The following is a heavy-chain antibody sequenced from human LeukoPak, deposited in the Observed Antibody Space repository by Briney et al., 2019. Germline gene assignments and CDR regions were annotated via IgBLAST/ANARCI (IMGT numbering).Heavy chain of an antibody. Sequence: SETLSLTCTVSGGSISSYYWSWIRQPPGKGLEWIGYIYYTGSTNYNPSLKSQVTISVDTSKNQFSLKLSSVSAADTAVYYCARRGSGGRSFDYWGQGTLVTVSS. V-gene: IGHV4-59*08. CDR1: GGSISSYY. CDR3: ARRGSGGRSFDY. CDR2: IYYTGST. J-gene: IGHJ4*02. D-gene: IGHD3-10*01.